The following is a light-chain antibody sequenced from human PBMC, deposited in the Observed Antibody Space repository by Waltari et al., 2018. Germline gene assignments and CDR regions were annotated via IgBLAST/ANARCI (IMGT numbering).Light chain of an antibody. CDR3: QSYDNSLSGWV. CDR2: VYS. Sequence: QSVLTQPPSVSGAPGQRVTISCTGSSPNIGAGYDVHWYQQLPGTAPKLLIYVYSNRPSGVPDRFSGSKSGTSASLAITGLQAEDEADYYCQSYDNSLSGWVFGGGTKLTVL. J-gene: IGLJ3*02. V-gene: IGLV1-40*01. CDR1: SPNIGAGYD.